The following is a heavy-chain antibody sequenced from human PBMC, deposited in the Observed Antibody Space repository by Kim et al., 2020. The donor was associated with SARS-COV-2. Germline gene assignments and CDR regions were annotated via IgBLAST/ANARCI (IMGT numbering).Heavy chain of an antibody. J-gene: IGHJ6*02. V-gene: IGHV4-39*01. CDR1: GGSISSSSYY. CDR3: ARLFSRESFFWSKYYYGSGRPNPYYYGMDV. CDR2: IYYSGST. D-gene: IGHD3-10*01. Sequence: SETLSLTCTVSGGSISSSSYYWGWIRQPPGKGLEWIGSIYYSGSTYYNPSLKSRVTISVDTSKNQFSLKLSSVTAADTAVYYCARLFSRESFFWSKYYYGSGRPNPYYYGMDVWGQGTTVTVSS.